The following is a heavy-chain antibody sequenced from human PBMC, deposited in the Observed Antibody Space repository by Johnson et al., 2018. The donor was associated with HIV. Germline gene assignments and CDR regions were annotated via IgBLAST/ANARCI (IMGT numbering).Heavy chain of an antibody. V-gene: IGHV3-33*01. D-gene: IGHD5-18*01. CDR3: ASTKGIQLWLDAFDI. J-gene: IGHJ3*02. CDR2: IWYDGRNK. CDR1: GFTFSSSG. Sequence: QVQVVESGGGVVQPGRSLRLSCAASGFTFSSSGMHWVRQAPGKGLEWVAVIWYDGRNKYYADSVKGRFPISRDNSKNTLYLQRNRLRAEGTAVYYCASTKGIQLWLDAFDIWGQGTMVTVSS.